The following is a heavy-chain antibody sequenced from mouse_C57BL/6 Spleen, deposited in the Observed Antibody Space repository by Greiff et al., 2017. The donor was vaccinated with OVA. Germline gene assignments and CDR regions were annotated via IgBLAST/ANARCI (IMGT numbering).Heavy chain of an antibody. Sequence: QVQLQQPGAELVRPGSSVKLSCKASGYTFTSYWMHWVKQRPIQGLEWIGNIDPSDSETHYNQKFKDKATLTVDKSSSTAYMQLSSLTSEDSAVYYCARNYYASIRQGEGYFDVWGTGTTVTVSS. J-gene: IGHJ1*03. CDR2: IDPSDSET. D-gene: IGHD1-1*01. CDR3: ARNYYASIRQGEGYFDV. CDR1: GYTFTSYW. V-gene: IGHV1-52*01.